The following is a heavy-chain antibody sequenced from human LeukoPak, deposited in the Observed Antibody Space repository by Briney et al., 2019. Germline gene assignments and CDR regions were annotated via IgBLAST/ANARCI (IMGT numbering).Heavy chain of an antibody. CDR1: GSTFSSYS. CDR3: ARAPFESILDY. CDR2: ISSSSSTI. V-gene: IGHV3-48*04. J-gene: IGHJ4*02. D-gene: IGHD2/OR15-2a*01. Sequence: GGSLRLSCAASGSTFSSYSMNWVRQAPGKGLEWVSYISSSSSTIYYADSVKGRFTISRDNAKNSLYLQMNSLRAEDTAVYYCARAPFESILDYWGQGTLVTVSS.